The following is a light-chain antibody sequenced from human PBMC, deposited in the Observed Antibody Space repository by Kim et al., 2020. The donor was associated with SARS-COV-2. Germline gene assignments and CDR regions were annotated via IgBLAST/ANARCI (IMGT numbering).Light chain of an antibody. CDR3: QQYNTYTLT. CDR2: RAS. Sequence: SASVGDSVTITCRASQDIRNYLAWFQQKPGKPPKSLIYRASSLQSGVSSRFSCGGSGTDFTLTISSVQPEDFAPYYCQQYNTYTLTFGGVTKLEI. CDR1: QDIRNY. J-gene: IGKJ4*01. V-gene: IGKV1-16*01.